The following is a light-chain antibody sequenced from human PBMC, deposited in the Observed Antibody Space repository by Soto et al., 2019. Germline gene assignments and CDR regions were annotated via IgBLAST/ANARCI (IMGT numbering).Light chain of an antibody. CDR1: SSNIGSNT. J-gene: IGLJ1*01. Sequence: QSVLTQPPSASGTPGQRVTISCSGGSSNIGSNTVNWYQHLPGTAPKLLIDTNNQRPSGVPDRFSGSKSGTSASLVISGLRSEDEADYYCATWDDSLNAYVFGTGTKLTVL. V-gene: IGLV1-44*01. CDR2: TNN. CDR3: ATWDDSLNAYV.